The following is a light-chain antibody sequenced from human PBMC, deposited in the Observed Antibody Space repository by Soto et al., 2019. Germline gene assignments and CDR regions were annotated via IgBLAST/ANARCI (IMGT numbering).Light chain of an antibody. CDR1: SSNIGSNT. Sequence: QSVLTQPPSASGTPGQRVTISCSGSSSNIGSNTVNWYQQLPGTAPKLVIYTNNQRPSWVPDRFSGSKSGTSASLAISGLQSEDEADYYCAALDDSLNGWVFGGGTKLTVL. CDR2: TNN. CDR3: AALDDSLNGWV. J-gene: IGLJ3*02. V-gene: IGLV1-44*01.